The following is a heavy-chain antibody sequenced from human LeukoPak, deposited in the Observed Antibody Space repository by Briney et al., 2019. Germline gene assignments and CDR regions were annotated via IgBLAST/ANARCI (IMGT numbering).Heavy chain of an antibody. J-gene: IGHJ4*02. Sequence: ASVKVSCKASGYTFTSYGISWVRQAPGQGLEWMGWISAYNGNTNYAQKLQGRVTMTTDTSTSTAYMELRSLRSDDTAVYYCARCGSDYYDSSGYCYYFDYWGQGTLVTVPS. CDR1: GYTFTSYG. D-gene: IGHD3-22*01. V-gene: IGHV1-18*01. CDR3: ARCGSDYYDSSGYCYYFDY. CDR2: ISAYNGNT.